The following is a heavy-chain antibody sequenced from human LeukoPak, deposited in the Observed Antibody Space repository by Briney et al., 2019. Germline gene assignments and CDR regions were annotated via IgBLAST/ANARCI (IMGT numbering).Heavy chain of an antibody. D-gene: IGHD6-13*01. V-gene: IGHV4-59*08. Sequence: SETLSLTCTVSGGSISNYYWSWVRQPPGKGLEWVGYIYYSGSSNYNPSLKSRVTISVDTSKNQFSLKLSSVTAADTAVYYCARHWETSSWYVDYWGQGTLVTVSS. CDR2: IYYSGSS. J-gene: IGHJ4*02. CDR1: GGSISNYY. CDR3: ARHWETSSWYVDY.